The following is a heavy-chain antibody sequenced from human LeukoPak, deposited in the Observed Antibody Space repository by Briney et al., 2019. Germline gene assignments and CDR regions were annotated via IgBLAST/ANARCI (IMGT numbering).Heavy chain of an antibody. V-gene: IGHV1-2*02. CDR2: ISAYSGGT. Sequence: ASVKVSCKASGYTFTSYGISWVRQAPGQGLEWMGWISAYSGGTNSAQKFQGRVTMTRDTSISTAYMELSRLRSDDTAVYYCARGGSYLSAFDIWGQGTMVTVSS. CDR3: ARGGSYLSAFDI. D-gene: IGHD1-26*01. J-gene: IGHJ3*02. CDR1: GYTFTSYG.